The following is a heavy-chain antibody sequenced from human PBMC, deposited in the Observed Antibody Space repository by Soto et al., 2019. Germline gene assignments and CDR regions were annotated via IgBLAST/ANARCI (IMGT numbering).Heavy chain of an antibody. Sequence: PWETLSLTCAVYGGSFSDYYWSCFRQSPGKGLEWIGEINYSGSTNYNPSLKSRVTISVDTSKNQFSLKVSSVTAADTALYYCARGRAVGPGSMLRSYYGLDVWGQGTTVTVSS. J-gene: IGHJ6*02. V-gene: IGHV4-34*01. D-gene: IGHD2-2*01. CDR2: INYSGST. CDR3: ARGRAVGPGSMLRSYYGLDV. CDR1: GGSFSDYY.